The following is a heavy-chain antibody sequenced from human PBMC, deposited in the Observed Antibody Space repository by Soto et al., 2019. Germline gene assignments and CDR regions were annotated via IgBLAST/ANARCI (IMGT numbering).Heavy chain of an antibody. CDR1: GYTFTSYG. CDR3: ARGRGLGLTSLFGYCYGMEV. CDR2: ISAYNGNT. Sequence: ASVKVSCKASGYTFTSYGISWVRQAPGQGLEWMGWISAYNGNTNYAQKLQGRVTMTTDTSTSTAYMELRSLRSDDTAVYYCARGRGLGLTSLFGYCYGMEVWGQGTTVTVSS. D-gene: IGHD3-10*01. J-gene: IGHJ6*02. V-gene: IGHV1-18*01.